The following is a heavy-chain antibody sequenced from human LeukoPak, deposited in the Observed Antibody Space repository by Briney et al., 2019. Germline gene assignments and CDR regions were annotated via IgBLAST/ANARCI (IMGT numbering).Heavy chain of an antibody. J-gene: IGHJ4*02. CDR1: GGSFSGYY. Sequence: SETLSLTCAVYGGSFSGYYWSWIRQPPGKGLEWIGEINHSGSTNYNPSLKSRVTISVDTSKNQFSLKLSSVTAADTAVYYCARVSRYCSGGSCYLPDYWGQGTLVTVSS. D-gene: IGHD2-15*01. CDR3: ARVSRYCSGGSCYLPDY. V-gene: IGHV4-34*01. CDR2: INHSGST.